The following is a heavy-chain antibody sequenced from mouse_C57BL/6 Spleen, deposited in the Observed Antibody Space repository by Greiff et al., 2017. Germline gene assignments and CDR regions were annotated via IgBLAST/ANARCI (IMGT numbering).Heavy chain of an antibody. Sequence: QVQLQQPGAELVKPGASVQMSCKASGYTFTSYWITWVKQRPGQGLEWIGDIYPGSGSTNYNEKFKSKATLTVDTSSSTAYMQLSSLTSEDSAVYYCARPHGSRTRYFDVWGTGTTVTVSS. CDR3: ARPHGSRTRYFDV. D-gene: IGHD1-1*01. CDR2: IYPGSGST. CDR1: GYTFTSYW. V-gene: IGHV1-55*01. J-gene: IGHJ1*03.